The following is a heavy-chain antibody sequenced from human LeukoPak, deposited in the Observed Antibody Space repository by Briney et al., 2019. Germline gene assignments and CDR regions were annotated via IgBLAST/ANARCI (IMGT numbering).Heavy chain of an antibody. J-gene: IGHJ5*02. CDR3: AKDGPYYSSSWYRCFDP. CDR2: IRYDGSNK. Sequence: GGSLRLSCAASGFTFSSYGMHWVRQAPGKGLEWVAFIRYDGSNKYYADSVKGRFTISRDNSKNTLYLQMNSLRAEDTAVYYCAKDGPYYSSSWYRCFDPWGQGTLVTVSS. V-gene: IGHV3-30*02. CDR1: GFTFSSYG. D-gene: IGHD6-13*01.